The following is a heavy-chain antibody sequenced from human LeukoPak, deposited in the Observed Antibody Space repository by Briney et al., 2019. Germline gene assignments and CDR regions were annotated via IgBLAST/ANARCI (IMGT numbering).Heavy chain of an antibody. CDR1: GYTFTGYY. J-gene: IGHJ4*02. CDR3: ARVYSIRSFDY. Sequence: ASVRVSCKASGYTFTGYYMHWVRQAPGQGLEWMGWINPNSGDTNYAQKFQGRVTMTRDTSINTAYMELTRLTSDDTAVYYCARVYSIRSFDYWGQGTLVTVSP. V-gene: IGHV1-2*02. D-gene: IGHD2-15*01. CDR2: INPNSGDT.